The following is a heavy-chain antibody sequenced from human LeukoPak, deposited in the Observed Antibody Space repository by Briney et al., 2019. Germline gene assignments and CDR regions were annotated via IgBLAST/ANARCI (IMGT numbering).Heavy chain of an antibody. J-gene: IGHJ4*02. V-gene: IGHV4-59*01. CDR3: ARASSIAAAGTGFDY. D-gene: IGHD6-13*01. CDR2: IYYSGST. CDR1: GGSISSYY. Sequence: SETLPLTCTVSGGSISSYYWSWIRQPPGKGLEWIGYIYYSGSTNYNPSLKSRVTISVDTSKNQFSLKLSSVTAADTAVYYCARASSIAAAGTGFDYWGQGTLVTVSS.